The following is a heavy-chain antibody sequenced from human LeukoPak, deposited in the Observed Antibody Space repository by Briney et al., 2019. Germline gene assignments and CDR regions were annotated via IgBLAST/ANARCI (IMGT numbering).Heavy chain of an antibody. CDR3: ARVALRAVLGHTDY. CDR2: IRYDGSNK. D-gene: IGHD4/OR15-4a*01. Sequence: PGGSLRLSCAASGFTFSSYGMHWVRQAPGKGLEWVAFIRYDGSNKYYADSVKGRFTISRDNSKNTLYLQMNSLRAEDTAVYYCARVALRAVLGHTDYWGQGTLVTVSS. V-gene: IGHV3-30*02. CDR1: GFTFSSYG. J-gene: IGHJ4*02.